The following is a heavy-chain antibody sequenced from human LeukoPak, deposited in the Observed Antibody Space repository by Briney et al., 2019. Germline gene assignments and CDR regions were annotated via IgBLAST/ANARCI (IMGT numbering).Heavy chain of an antibody. Sequence: SQTLSLTCTVSGGSISSGGYYWSWIRQHPGKGLEWIGYIYYSGSTDYNPSLKSRFTMSVDTSKNQFSLKLSSVTATDTAVYYCASADYDMAFDIWGQGTMVTVSS. D-gene: IGHD3-9*01. V-gene: IGHV4-31*03. CDR1: GGSISSGGYY. CDR3: ASADYDMAFDI. CDR2: IYYSGST. J-gene: IGHJ3*02.